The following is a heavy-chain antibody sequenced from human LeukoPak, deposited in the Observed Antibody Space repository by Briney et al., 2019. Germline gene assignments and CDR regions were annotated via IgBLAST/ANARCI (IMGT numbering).Heavy chain of an antibody. V-gene: IGHV1-69*06. J-gene: IGHJ4*02. CDR2: IIPIFGTA. Sequence: SVKVSCKASGGTFSSYAISWVRQAPGQGLERMGGIIPIFGTANYAQKFQGRVTITADKSTSTAYMELSSLRSEDTAVYYCARGGTYSSGWYVLDYWGQGTLVTVSS. CDR1: GGTFSSYA. D-gene: IGHD6-19*01. CDR3: ARGGTYSSGWYVLDY.